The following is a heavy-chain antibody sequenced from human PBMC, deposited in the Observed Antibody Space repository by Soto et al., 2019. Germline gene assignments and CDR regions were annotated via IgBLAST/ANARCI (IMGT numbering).Heavy chain of an antibody. J-gene: IGHJ6*03. CDR3: ASVFRARGYYYMDV. Sequence: SETLSLTCTVSGDSISRGGFYWSWIRQHPGKGLEWIGYIYYSGSTYYNPSLKSRVTISVDTSKNQFSLKLSSVTAADTAVYYCASVFRARGYYYMDVWGKGTTVTVSS. CDR2: IYYSGST. D-gene: IGHD2-8*01. V-gene: IGHV4-31*03. CDR1: GDSISRGGFY.